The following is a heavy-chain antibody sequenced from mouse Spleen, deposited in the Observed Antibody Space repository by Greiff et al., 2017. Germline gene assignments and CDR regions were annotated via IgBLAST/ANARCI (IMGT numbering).Heavy chain of an antibody. J-gene: IGHJ1*01. CDR3: AILGDRYDEGYFDV. D-gene: IGHD2-14*01. V-gene: IGHV1-74*01. CDR2: IHPSDSDT. Sequence: QVQLQQPGAELVKPGASVKVSCKASGYTFTSYWMHWVKQRPGQGLEWIGRIHPSDSDTNYNQKFKGKATLTVDKSSSTAYMQLSSRTSEDSAVYYCAILGDRYDEGYFDVWGAGTTVTVSS. CDR1: GYTFTSYW.